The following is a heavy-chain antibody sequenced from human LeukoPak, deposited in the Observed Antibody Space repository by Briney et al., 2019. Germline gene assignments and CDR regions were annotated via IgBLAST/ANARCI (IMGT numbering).Heavy chain of an antibody. J-gene: IGHJ4*02. Sequence: SETLSLTCTVSGGSISSGDYYWSWIRQPPGKGLEWIGYIFYSGSTYYNPSLKSRVTISVDASKNQFSLKLSSVTAADTAVYYCARAVYGENFDYWGQGTLVTVSS. CDR1: GGSISSGDYY. CDR2: IFYSGST. V-gene: IGHV4-30-4*01. D-gene: IGHD4-17*01. CDR3: ARAVYGENFDY.